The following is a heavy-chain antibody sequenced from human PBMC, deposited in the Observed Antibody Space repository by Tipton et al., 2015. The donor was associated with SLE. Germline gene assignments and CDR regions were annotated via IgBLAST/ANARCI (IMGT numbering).Heavy chain of an antibody. J-gene: IGHJ3*01. CDR1: GGSFSGYY. Sequence: TLSLTCAVYGGSFSGYYWSWIRQPPGKGLEWIGEINHSGSTNYNPSLKSRVTISVDTSKNQFSLKLSSVTAADTAVYCCAGLCSSTSCYQGWGQGTMVTVSS. D-gene: IGHD2-2*01. CDR3: AGLCSSTSCYQG. CDR2: INHSGST. V-gene: IGHV4-34*01.